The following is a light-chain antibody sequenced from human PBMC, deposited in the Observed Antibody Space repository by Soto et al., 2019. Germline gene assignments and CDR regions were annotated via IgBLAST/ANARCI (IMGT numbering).Light chain of an antibody. J-gene: IGLJ2*01. CDR2: DVS. Sequence: QSALTQPASVSGSPGQSITISCTGTSSDVGGYNYVSWYQQHPGKAPKLMIYDVSYRPSGVSNRFSGSKSDNTASLTISGLQAEDEADYYCSSYTSSSTVVFGGGTKLTVL. V-gene: IGLV2-14*01. CDR3: SSYTSSSTVV. CDR1: SSDVGGYNY.